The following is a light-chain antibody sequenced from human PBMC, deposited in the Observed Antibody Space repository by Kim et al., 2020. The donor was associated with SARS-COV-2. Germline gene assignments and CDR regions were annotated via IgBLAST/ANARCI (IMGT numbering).Light chain of an antibody. J-gene: IGKJ3*01. Sequence: VSPGDSPTLSCRASQSVSSNLAWYQQNPGQAPRLLIYGASTRATGIPARFSGSGSGTEFTLTISSLQSEDFAVYYCQQYNNWLFTFGPGTKVDIK. V-gene: IGKV3-15*01. CDR2: GAS. CDR1: QSVSSN. CDR3: QQYNNWLFT.